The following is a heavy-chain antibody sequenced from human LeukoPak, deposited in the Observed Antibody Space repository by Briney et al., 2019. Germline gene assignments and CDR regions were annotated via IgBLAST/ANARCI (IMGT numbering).Heavy chain of an antibody. V-gene: IGHV5-10-1*01. J-gene: IGHJ4*02. Sequence: GESLRISCKGSGYSFTRYWISWVRQMPGKGPEWMGRIDPSDSYTKYSPSFQGHVTISADKSISTAYLQWSSLKASDTGMYCCAARPSPQDLPFYDYWGQGTLVTVSS. CDR1: GYSFTRYW. CDR2: IDPSDSYT. CDR3: AARPSPQDLPFYDY. D-gene: IGHD2/OR15-2a*01.